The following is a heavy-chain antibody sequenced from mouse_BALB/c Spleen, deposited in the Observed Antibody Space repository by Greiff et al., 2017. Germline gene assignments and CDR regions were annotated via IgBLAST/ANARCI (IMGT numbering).Heavy chain of an antibody. CDR2: ISSGGSYT. Sequence: EVKLVESGGGLVKPGGSLKLSCAASGFTFSSYAMSWVRQTPEKRLEWVATISSGGSYTYYPDSVKGRFTISRDNAKNTLYLQMSSLRSEDTAMYYCARQNWDVAYWGQGTLVTVSA. CDR1: GFTFSSYA. J-gene: IGHJ3*01. D-gene: IGHD4-1*01. CDR3: ARQNWDVAY. V-gene: IGHV5-9-3*01.